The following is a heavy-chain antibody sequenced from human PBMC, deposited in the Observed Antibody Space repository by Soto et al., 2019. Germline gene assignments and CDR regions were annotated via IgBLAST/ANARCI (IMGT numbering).Heavy chain of an antibody. D-gene: IGHD3-10*01. J-gene: IGHJ5*02. Sequence: VQLVESGGGLVKPGGSLRLSCAASGFTFTNYGMTWVRQAPGKGLEWVSSISRASDYIYYADSVNGRFTISRDNAKNSLYLQRNRLSSEDTAVYFCVPSRITLSRRRIINPPYNWVDPWGQGTRVTVPS. V-gene: IGHV3-21*01. CDR2: ISRASDYI. CDR3: VPSRITLSRRRIINPPYNWVDP. CDR1: GFTFTNYG.